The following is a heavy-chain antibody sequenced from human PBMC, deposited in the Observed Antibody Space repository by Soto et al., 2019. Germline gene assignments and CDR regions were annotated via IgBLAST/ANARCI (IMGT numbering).Heavy chain of an antibody. CDR1: GFTCSNYF. Sequence: VSLSLSGSASGFTCSNYFMHWFLQVPGEVLVWVSRISGDGSTISYADSVKVRFTIYRDNAKNTLYLQMNSLRVEDTAVYYCASTYVSGIAGFEPCGQGTLVTVYS. CDR2: ISGDGSTI. D-gene: IGHD1-20*01. CDR3: ASTYVSGIAGFEP. V-gene: IGHV3-74*01. J-gene: IGHJ5*02.